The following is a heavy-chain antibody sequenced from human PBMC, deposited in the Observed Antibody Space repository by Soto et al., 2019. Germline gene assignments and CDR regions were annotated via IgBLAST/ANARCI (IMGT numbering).Heavy chain of an antibody. Sequence: QVQLVQSGAEVKKPGSSVKVSCKASGGTFSSYAISWVRQAPGQGLEWMGGIIPIFGTANYAQKFQGRVTSTADESASRAYMELSSRSSEDTAVYYCASPNIVFVPAAIAYYYYGMDVWGQGTTVTVSS. CDR1: GGTFSSYA. CDR2: IIPIFGTA. V-gene: IGHV1-69*12. CDR3: ASPNIVFVPAAIAYYYYGMDV. D-gene: IGHD2-2*01. J-gene: IGHJ6*02.